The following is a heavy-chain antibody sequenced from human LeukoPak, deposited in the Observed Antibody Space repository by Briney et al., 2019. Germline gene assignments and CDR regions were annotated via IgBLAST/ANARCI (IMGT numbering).Heavy chain of an antibody. Sequence: SETLSLTCTVSGGSISSYYWSWLRQPPGKGLEWIGYIYYSGSTNYNPSLKSRVTISVDTSKNQFSLKLSSVTAADTAVYYCAGYSYGYEDYWGQGTLVTVSS. V-gene: IGHV4-59*01. J-gene: IGHJ4*02. CDR1: GGSISSYY. CDR3: AGYSYGYEDY. D-gene: IGHD5-18*01. CDR2: IYYSGST.